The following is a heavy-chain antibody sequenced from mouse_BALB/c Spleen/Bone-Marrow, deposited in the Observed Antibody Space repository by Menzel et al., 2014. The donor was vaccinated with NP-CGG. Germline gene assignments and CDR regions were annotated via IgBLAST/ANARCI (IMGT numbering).Heavy chain of an antibody. J-gene: IGHJ3*01. CDR3: ARRGHGFAWFAY. CDR2: ILPGSGST. Sequence: QVQLKESGTELMKPGASVKISCKATGYTFXSYWIEWVNQRPGHGLEWIGEILPGSGSTNYNEKFKGKATFTADTSSNTAYMQLSSLTSEDSAVYYCARRGHGFAWFAYWGQGTLVTVSA. D-gene: IGHD1-2*01. V-gene: IGHV1-9*01. CDR1: GYTFXSYW.